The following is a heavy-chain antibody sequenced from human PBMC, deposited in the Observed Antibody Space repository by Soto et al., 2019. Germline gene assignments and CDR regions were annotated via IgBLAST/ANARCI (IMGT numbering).Heavy chain of an antibody. CDR1: GGSISTGGYY. CDR2: IYDSGST. CDR3: ARGLSVTLFDN. D-gene: IGHD4-17*01. V-gene: IGHV4-31*03. Sequence: QVQLQESGPGLVKPSQTLSLTCTVSGGSISTGGYYWTWLRQHPGKGLEWIGYIYDSGSTYYNPSLKCRVTISVDTSKNQFSLKLSSVTAADTAVYYCARGLSVTLFDNWGQGTLVTVSS. J-gene: IGHJ4*02.